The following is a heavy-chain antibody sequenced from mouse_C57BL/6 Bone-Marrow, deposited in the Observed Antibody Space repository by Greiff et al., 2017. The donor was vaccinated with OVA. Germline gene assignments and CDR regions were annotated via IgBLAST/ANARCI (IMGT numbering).Heavy chain of an antibody. Sequence: QVQLQQPGAELVMPGASMKLSCKASGYTFTSYWMHWVKQRPGQGLEWIGEIDPSDSYTNYNQKFKGKSTLTVDKSSSTAYMQLSSLTSEDSAVYYCARDYYGSSPFAYWGQGTLVTVSA. V-gene: IGHV1-69*01. CDR3: ARDYYGSSPFAY. D-gene: IGHD1-1*01. CDR2: IDPSDSYT. CDR1: GYTFTSYW. J-gene: IGHJ3*01.